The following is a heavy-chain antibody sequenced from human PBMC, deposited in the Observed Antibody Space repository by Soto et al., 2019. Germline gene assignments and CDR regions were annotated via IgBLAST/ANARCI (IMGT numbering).Heavy chain of an antibody. CDR1: GGSISSYY. CDR3: ARDRAYYDILNGYGGPCFWFDP. Sequence: PSDTLSLTFTVSGGSISSYYWSWIRQRPGKGLEWIGYIYYSGSTNYNPSLKSRVTISVDTSKNQFSLKLSSVTAADTAVYYCARDRAYYDILNGYGGPCFWFDPWGQGTLVTVSS. CDR2: IYYSGST. D-gene: IGHD3-9*01. J-gene: IGHJ5*02. V-gene: IGHV4-59*01.